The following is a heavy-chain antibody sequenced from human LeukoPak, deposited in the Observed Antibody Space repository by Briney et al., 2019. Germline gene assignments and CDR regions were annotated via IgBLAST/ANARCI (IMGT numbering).Heavy chain of an antibody. CDR2: ISAYSGNT. CDR3: ARGYRINWNYYFDY. V-gene: IGHV1-18*01. Sequence: ASVKVSCKASGYIFNTYDISWVRQAPGQGLEWMAWISAYSGNTNYAQKLQDRVTMTTDTSTSTAYMELRSLRSDDTAVYYCARGYRINWNYYFDYWGQGTLVTVSS. D-gene: IGHD1-7*01. J-gene: IGHJ4*02. CDR1: GYIFNTYD.